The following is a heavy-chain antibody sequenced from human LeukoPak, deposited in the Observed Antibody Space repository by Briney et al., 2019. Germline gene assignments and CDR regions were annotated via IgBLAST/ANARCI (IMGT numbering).Heavy chain of an antibody. D-gene: IGHD3/OR15-3a*01. V-gene: IGHV3-7*03. Sequence: GGSLRLSCAASGFTFGDTWMNWVRQAPGQGPEWVANIKQDGSEKFYVATVKGRFTISRDNAKNSLYLQMNSLRAEDTALYYCATSYDMGWLIGYWGQGTLVAVSS. CDR3: ATSYDMGWLIGY. CDR1: GFTFGDTW. CDR2: IKQDGSEK. J-gene: IGHJ4*02.